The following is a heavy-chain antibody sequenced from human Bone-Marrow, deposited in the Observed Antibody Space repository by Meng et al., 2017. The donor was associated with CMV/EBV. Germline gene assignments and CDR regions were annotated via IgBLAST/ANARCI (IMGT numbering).Heavy chain of an antibody. V-gene: IGHV3-30*04. Sequence: GESLKISCAASGFTFSSYTMHWVRQAPDKGLEWVALISYDESNKYYADSVKGRFTISRDNSKNMLYLQMNSLRAEDTAVFYCARAPLIDYYASGSYTFDNWGQGTLVTVSS. J-gene: IGHJ4*02. CDR2: ISYDESNK. CDR1: GFTFSSYT. CDR3: ARAPLIDYYASGSYTFDN. D-gene: IGHD3-10*01.